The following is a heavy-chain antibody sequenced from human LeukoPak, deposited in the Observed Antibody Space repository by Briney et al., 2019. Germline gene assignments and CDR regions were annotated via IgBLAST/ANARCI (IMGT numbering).Heavy chain of an antibody. J-gene: IGHJ4*02. CDR1: GFTFSSYS. D-gene: IGHD1-26*01. CDR2: ISSSSSYI. Sequence: GGSLRLSCAASGFTFSSYSMNWVRQAPGKGLEWVSSISSSSSYIYYADSVKGRFTISRDNAKNSLYLQMSSLRAEDTAIYYCARDVPLMGASKTRYFDYWGQGTLVTVSS. V-gene: IGHV3-21*06. CDR3: ARDVPLMGASKTRYFDY.